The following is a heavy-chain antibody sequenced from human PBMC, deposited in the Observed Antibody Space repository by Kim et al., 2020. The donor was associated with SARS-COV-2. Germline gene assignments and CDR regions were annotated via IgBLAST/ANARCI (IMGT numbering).Heavy chain of an antibody. Sequence: SETLSLTCAVYGGSFSGYYWSWIRQPPGKGLEWIGEINHSGSTNYNPSLKSRVTISVDTSKNQFSLKLSSVTAADTAVYYCARGRYYDYIWGSYPLNPFDYWGQGTLVTVSS. D-gene: IGHD3-16*02. CDR2: INHSGST. CDR3: ARGRYYDYIWGSYPLNPFDY. CDR1: GGSFSGYY. J-gene: IGHJ4*02. V-gene: IGHV4-34*01.